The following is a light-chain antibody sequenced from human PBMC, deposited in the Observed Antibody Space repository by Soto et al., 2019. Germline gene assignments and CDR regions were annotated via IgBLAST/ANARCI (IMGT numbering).Light chain of an antibody. J-gene: IGKJ1*01. CDR3: HQYSISPWT. CDR1: QITISNY. Sequence: EIVLTQSPGPLSLSPGERASLSCRASQITISNYLAWYQQRPGQAPRLLIYGASNRPTGIPDRFSGSGSGTDFTLSISRLEPEDFAVYYCHQYSISPWTFGQGTKVDIK. CDR2: GAS. V-gene: IGKV3-20*01.